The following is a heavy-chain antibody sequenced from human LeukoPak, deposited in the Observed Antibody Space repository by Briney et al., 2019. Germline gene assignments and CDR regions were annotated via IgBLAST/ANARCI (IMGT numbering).Heavy chain of an antibody. Sequence: SETLSLTCTVSGGSINNGGYYWSWIRQHPGKGLEWIGYIYYSGSSYYNPSLRSRVTISVDTSKNHFSLKLSSVTAADTAVYYCARNRDGYNSFDYWGQGTLVTASS. CDR3: ARNRDGYNSFDY. CDR2: IYYSGSS. J-gene: IGHJ4*02. V-gene: IGHV4-31*03. D-gene: IGHD5-24*01. CDR1: GGSINNGGYY.